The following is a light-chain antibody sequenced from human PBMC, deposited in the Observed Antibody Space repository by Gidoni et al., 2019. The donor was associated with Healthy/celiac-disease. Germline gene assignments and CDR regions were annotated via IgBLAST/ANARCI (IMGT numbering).Light chain of an antibody. J-gene: IGKJ2*01. CDR3: QQRYSTPYT. V-gene: IGKV1-39*01. CDR1: QGISWY. CDR2: AAS. Sequence: DIQMTQSPSSLSASVGDRVTITCRASQGISWYLNWFQQKPGKAPKLLIYAASSLQSGVPSRFSRSGSGTDFTLTISSLQPEGFATYFCQQRYSTPYTFGQXTQLEIK.